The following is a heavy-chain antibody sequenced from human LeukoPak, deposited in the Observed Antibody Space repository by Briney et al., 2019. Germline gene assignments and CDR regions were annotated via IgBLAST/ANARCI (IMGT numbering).Heavy chain of an antibody. CDR3: ARAGYSSGWYYFDY. Sequence: PSETLSLTCTVSGGSISSSSYYWGWIRQPPGKGLEWIGSIYYSGSTYYNPSLKSRVTMSVDTSKNQFSLKLSSVTAADTAVYYCARAGYSSGWYYFDYWGQGTLVTVSS. CDR1: GGSISSSSYY. D-gene: IGHD6-19*01. V-gene: IGHV4-39*01. CDR2: IYYSGST. J-gene: IGHJ4*02.